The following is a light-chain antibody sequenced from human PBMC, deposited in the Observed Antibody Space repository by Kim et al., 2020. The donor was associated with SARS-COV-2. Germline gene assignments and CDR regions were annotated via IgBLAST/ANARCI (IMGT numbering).Light chain of an antibody. J-gene: IGKJ2*01. CDR2: KAS. Sequence: AAVGDSVTVTGRASQYITTWWAWYQQKPGKAPTLLIYKASILETGVPSRVRGSGSGTECSPIISSVKPDDFATDYCQNYNSFPYTFGQGTKLEI. V-gene: IGKV1-5*03. CDR1: QYITTW. CDR3: QNYNSFPYT.